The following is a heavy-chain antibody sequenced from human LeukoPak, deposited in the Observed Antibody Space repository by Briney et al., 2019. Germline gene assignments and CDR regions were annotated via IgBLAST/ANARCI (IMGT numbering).Heavy chain of an antibody. CDR1: GFTFSSYS. D-gene: IGHD5-18*01. J-gene: IGHJ6*02. CDR2: ISGSGGST. Sequence: GGSLRLSCAASGFTFSSYSMNWVRQAPGKGLEWVSAISGSGGSTYYADSVKGRFTISRDNSKNTLYLQMNSLRAEDTAVYYCAKGGRRAMVTVISYGMDVWGQGTTVTVSS. CDR3: AKGGRRAMVTVISYGMDV. V-gene: IGHV3-23*01.